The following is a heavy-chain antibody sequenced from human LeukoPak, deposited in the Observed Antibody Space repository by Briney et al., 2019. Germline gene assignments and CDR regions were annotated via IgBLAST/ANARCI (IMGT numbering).Heavy chain of an antibody. D-gene: IGHD2/OR15-2a*01. V-gene: IGHV4-4*07. CDR1: GGSISSYY. CDR2: IYTSGST. Sequence: SETLSLTCTVSGGSISSYYWSLIRQPAGKGLEWIGRIYTSGSTNYNPSLKSRVTMSVDTSKNQFSLKLSSVTAADTAVYYCAGHHPRNTVDFWGQGTLVTVSS. CDR3: AGHHPRNTVDF. J-gene: IGHJ4*02.